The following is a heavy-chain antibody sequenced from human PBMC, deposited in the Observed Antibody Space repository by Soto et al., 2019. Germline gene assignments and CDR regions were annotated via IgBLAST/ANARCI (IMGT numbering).Heavy chain of an antibody. CDR3: TTVCFDVLTGSSGS. J-gene: IGHJ5*02. D-gene: IGHD3-9*01. CDR1: GFTFGNAW. Sequence: EVHLVESGGGLVKPGGSLRLSCAASGFTFGNAWMNWFRQAPGKGLEWVGRIKSKIHGGTTDYAAPVRGRCTNSRDDSKHTLYPQTNSVKTVYVAVYYCTTVCFDVLTGSSGSWSQGTLVTVTP. CDR2: IKSKIHGGTT. V-gene: IGHV3-15*07.